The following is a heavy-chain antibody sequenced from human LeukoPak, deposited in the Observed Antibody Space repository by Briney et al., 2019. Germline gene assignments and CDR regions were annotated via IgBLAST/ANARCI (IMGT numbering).Heavy chain of an antibody. CDR1: GGSISSGSYY. V-gene: IGHV4-39*07. J-gene: IGHJ5*02. CDR2: IYYSGTT. D-gene: IGHD2-2*01. Sequence: SETLSLTCTVSGGSISSGSYYWVWIRQPPGKGLEWIGTIYYSGTTYYKTSLKSRVTISVDTSKNQFSLRLSSVTAADTAVYYCAREVDAAAAYNWFDPWGQGTLVTVSS. CDR3: AREVDAAAAYNWFDP.